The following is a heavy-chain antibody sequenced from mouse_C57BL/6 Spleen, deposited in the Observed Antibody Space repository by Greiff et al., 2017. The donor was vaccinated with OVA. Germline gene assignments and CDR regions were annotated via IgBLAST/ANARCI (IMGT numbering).Heavy chain of an antibody. CDR3: ARVTTVVAHYAMDY. D-gene: IGHD1-1*01. V-gene: IGHV5-4*03. J-gene: IGHJ4*01. CDR1: GFTFSSYA. Sequence: EVKLVESGGGLVKPGGSLKLSCAASGFTFSSYAMSWVRQTPEKRLEWVATISDGGSYTYYPDNVKGRFTISRDNAKNNLYLQMSHLKSEDTAMYYCARVTTVVAHYAMDYWGQGTSVTVSS. CDR2: ISDGGSYT.